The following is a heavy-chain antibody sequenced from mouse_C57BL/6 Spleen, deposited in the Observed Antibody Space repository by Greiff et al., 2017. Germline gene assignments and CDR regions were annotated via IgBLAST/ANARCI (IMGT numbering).Heavy chain of an antibody. J-gene: IGHJ2*01. D-gene: IGHD1-1*01. CDR2: INYDGSST. V-gene: IGHV5-16*01. CDR1: GFTFSDYY. Sequence: EVQRVESEGGLVQPGSSMKLSCTASGFTFSDYYMAWVRQVPEKGLEWVANINYDGSSTYYLDSLKSRFIISRDNAKNILYLQMSSLKSEDTATYYCARAHYGSSYDYWGQGTTLTVSS. CDR3: ARAHYGSSYDY.